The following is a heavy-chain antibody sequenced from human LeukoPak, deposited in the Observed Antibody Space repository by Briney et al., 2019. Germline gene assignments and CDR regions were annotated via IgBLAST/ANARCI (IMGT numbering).Heavy chain of an antibody. V-gene: IGHV3-23*01. D-gene: IGHD3-16*01. Sequence: GGSLRLSCAASGFTFSNFAMSRVRQAPGQGLEWVSTMSGRGGSTDYADSVKGRFTISRDNSKNTLYLQMNTLRAEDTAVYYCAKDPVNWGQDSGTFDIWGQGTMVTVSS. CDR1: GFTFSNFA. CDR2: MSGRGGST. CDR3: AKDPVNWGQDSGTFDI. J-gene: IGHJ3*02.